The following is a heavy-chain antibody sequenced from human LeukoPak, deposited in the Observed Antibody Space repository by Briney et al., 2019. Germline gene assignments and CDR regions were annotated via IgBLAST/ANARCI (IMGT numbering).Heavy chain of an antibody. D-gene: IGHD6-13*01. CDR2: ISNSGSTI. J-gene: IGHJ4*02. Sequence: GGSLRRSCAASGFTFSSYEMNWVRQTPGKGLEWVSYISNSGSTIYYADSVKGRFTISRDNAKNSLYLQMNSLRAEDTAVYYCARDLAATGRDSWGQGTLVTVSS. V-gene: IGHV3-48*03. CDR3: ARDLAATGRDS. CDR1: GFTFSSYE.